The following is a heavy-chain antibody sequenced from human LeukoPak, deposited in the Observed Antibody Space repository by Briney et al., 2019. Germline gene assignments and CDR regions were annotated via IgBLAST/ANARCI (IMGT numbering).Heavy chain of an antibody. Sequence: ASVKVSCKASGYTFTGYYMHWVRQAPGQGLEWMGWISAYNGNTNYAQKLQGRVTMTTDTSTSTAYMELRSLRSDDTAMYYCAREYCSGGSCRPRYNWFDPWGQGTLVTVSS. V-gene: IGHV1-18*04. CDR1: GYTFTGYY. D-gene: IGHD2-15*01. CDR2: ISAYNGNT. CDR3: AREYCSGGSCRPRYNWFDP. J-gene: IGHJ5*02.